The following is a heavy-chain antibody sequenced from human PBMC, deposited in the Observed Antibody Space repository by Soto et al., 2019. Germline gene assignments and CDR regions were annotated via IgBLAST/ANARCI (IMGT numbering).Heavy chain of an antibody. J-gene: IGHJ4*02. CDR3: ARDKITGLFDY. V-gene: IGHV4-34*01. D-gene: IGHD2-8*02. CDR1: GGSFSGYY. Sequence: SETLSLTCAVYGGSFSGYYWTWIRQPPGTGLEWIGEINHSGSTNYNPSLKGRVTISVDTSKNQFSLKLTSVTAADTAVYYCARDKITGLFDYWGQGTLVTVPQ. CDR2: INHSGST.